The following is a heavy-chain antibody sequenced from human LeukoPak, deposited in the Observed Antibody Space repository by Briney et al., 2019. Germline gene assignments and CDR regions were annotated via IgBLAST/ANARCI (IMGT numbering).Heavy chain of an antibody. V-gene: IGHV1-18*01. J-gene: IGHJ3*02. CDR1: GYTFTSYG. D-gene: IGHD1-26*01. Sequence: GASVKVSCKASGYTFTSYGISWVRQAPGQGLEWMGWISAYNGNTNYAQKLQGRVTMTTDTSTSTAYMELRSLRSDDTAVYYCARGRVGAPEEADAFDIWGQGTMVTVSS. CDR3: ARGRVGAPEEADAFDI. CDR2: ISAYNGNT.